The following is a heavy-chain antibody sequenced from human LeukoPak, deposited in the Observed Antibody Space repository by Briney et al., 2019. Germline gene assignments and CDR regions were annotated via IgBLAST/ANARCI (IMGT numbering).Heavy chain of an antibody. V-gene: IGHV4-39*07. J-gene: IGHJ6*03. CDR1: GGSISDSSYY. CDR3: ARTGRRGWYYDYYYYIDV. D-gene: IGHD3-16*01. Sequence: SETLSLTCTVSGGSISDSSYYWGWIRQPPGKGLEWIGSIYYTGSTYYNPSLKSRVTISLDTSKNQFSLKLTSVTAADTAVYYCARTGRRGWYYDYYYYIDVWGKGPTVTVSS. CDR2: IYYTGST.